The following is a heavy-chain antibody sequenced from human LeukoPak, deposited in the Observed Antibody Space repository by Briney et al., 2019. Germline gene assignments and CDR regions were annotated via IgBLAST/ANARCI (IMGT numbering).Heavy chain of an antibody. V-gene: IGHV5-51*01. D-gene: IGHD2-2*01. CDR3: ARAIGTSQFYFYYGMDV. Sequence: GESLKISCKGSGYSFTSYWIGWVRQMPGKGLEWIGIIYAGDSDTRYSPSFQGQVTFSVDKSISTAYLQWSSLQASDTAMYYCARAIGTSQFYFYYGMDVWGQGTTVTVSS. CDR2: IYAGDSDT. J-gene: IGHJ6*02. CDR1: GYSFTSYW.